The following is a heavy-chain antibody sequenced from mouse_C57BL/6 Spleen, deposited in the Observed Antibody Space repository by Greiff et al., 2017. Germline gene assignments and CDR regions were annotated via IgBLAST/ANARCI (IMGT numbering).Heavy chain of an antibody. CDR1: GYTFTSYW. D-gene: IGHD1-1*01. V-gene: IGHV1-69*01. J-gene: IGHJ4*01. CDR3: ARGITTVVASMDY. Sequence: QVQLQQPGAELVMPGASVKLSCKASGYTFTSYWMHWVKQRPGQGLEWIGEIVPSDSYTNYNQKFKGKSTLTVDKSSSTAYMQLSSLTSEDSAVYYGARGITTVVASMDYWGQGTSVTVSS. CDR2: IVPSDSYT.